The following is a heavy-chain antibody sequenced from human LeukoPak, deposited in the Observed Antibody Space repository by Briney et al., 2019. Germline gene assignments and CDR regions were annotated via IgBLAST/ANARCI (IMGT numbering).Heavy chain of an antibody. V-gene: IGHV4-39*01. CDR1: GGSISSSSYY. Sequence: SETLSLTCTVSGGSISSSSYYWGWIRQPPGKGLEWIGSIYYSGSTYYNPSLKSRVTISVDTSKNQFSLKLSSVTAADTAVYYCARRHSGSYLAGHAFDIWGQGTMVTVSS. CDR3: ARRHSGSYLAGHAFDI. J-gene: IGHJ3*02. CDR2: IYYSGST. D-gene: IGHD1-26*01.